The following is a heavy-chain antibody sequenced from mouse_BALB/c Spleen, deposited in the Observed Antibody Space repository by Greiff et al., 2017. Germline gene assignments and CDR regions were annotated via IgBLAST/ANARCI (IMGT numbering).Heavy chain of an antibody. J-gene: IGHJ3*01. D-gene: IGHD2-1*01. CDR1: GYTFSSYW. CDR3: ARTGGNYEAWFAY. Sequence: VKLLESGAELMKPGASVKISCKATGYTFSSYWIEWVKQRPGHGLEWIGEILPGSGSTNYNEKFKGKATFTADTSSNTAYMQLSSLTSEDSAVYYCARTGGNYEAWFAYWGQGTLVTVSA. V-gene: IGHV1-9*01. CDR2: ILPGSGST.